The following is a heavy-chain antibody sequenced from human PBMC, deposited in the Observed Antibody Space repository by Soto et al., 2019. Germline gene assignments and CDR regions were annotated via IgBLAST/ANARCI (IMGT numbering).Heavy chain of an antibody. V-gene: IGHV1-69*01. CDR1: GGTFSSYA. J-gene: IGHJ6*02. CDR2: IIPIFGTA. D-gene: IGHD3-10*01. CDR3: ADGSGSYGRYYYYYGMDV. Sequence: QVQLVQSGAEVKKPGSSVKVSCKASGGTFSSYAISWVRQAPGQGLEWMGGIIPIFGTANYAQKFKGRVTITADESTSTAYMELSSLRSEDTAVYYCADGSGSYGRYYYYYGMDVWGQGTTVTVSS.